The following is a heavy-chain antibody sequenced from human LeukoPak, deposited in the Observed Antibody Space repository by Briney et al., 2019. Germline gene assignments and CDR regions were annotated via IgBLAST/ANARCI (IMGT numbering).Heavy chain of an antibody. Sequence: SETLSLTCSASGASTSSRYWSWIRQSPGRTLEWIGHIYNGRNTKYNPSLTSRVTISVDTSRNQFSLSLTSVTAADTAIYYCAQTTGWPGFDFWGPGALVTVSS. CDR1: GASTSSRY. D-gene: IGHD6-19*01. J-gene: IGHJ4*02. CDR2: IYNGRNT. V-gene: IGHV4-59*08. CDR3: AQTTGWPGFDF.